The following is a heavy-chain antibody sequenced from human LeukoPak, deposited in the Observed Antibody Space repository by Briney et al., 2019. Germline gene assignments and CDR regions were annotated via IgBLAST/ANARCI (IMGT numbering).Heavy chain of an antibody. D-gene: IGHD3-10*01. Sequence: GGSLRLSCAASGFTFSSYGMHWVRQAPGKGLEWVAVIWYDGSNKYYADSVKGRFTISRDNSKNTLYLQMNSLRAEDTAVYYCAGDSLGYYGSGSPYNWFDPWGQGTLVTVSS. V-gene: IGHV3-33*01. CDR1: GFTFSSYG. CDR3: AGDSLGYYGSGSPYNWFDP. CDR2: IWYDGSNK. J-gene: IGHJ5*02.